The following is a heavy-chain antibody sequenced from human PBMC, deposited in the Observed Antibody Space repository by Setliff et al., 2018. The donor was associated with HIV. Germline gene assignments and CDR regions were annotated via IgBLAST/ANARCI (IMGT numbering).Heavy chain of an antibody. D-gene: IGHD6-13*01. CDR2: IYYRGST. J-gene: IGHJ6*03. Sequence: SETLSLTCTVSGGSISSSSYYWGWIRQPPGKGLQWIGSIYYRGSTYYNPSLKSRVTISVDTSKNQFSLKLRSVSAADTALYYCARGRYRSRWYASDHYYIDVWGKGTTVTVSS. V-gene: IGHV4-39*01. CDR1: GGSISSSSYY. CDR3: ARGRYRSRWYASDHYYIDV.